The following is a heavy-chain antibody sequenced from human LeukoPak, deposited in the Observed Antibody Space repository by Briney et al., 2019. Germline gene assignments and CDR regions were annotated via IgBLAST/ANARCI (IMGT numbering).Heavy chain of an antibody. CDR3: ARAALCSGGSCYRDY. CDR1: GGTFSSYA. CDR2: IIPILGIA. J-gene: IGHJ4*02. V-gene: IGHV1-69*04. Sequence: CSVKVSCKASGGTFSSYAISWVRQAAGQGLEWMGRIIPILGIANYAQKFQGRVTITADKSTSTAYMELSSLRSEDTAVYYCARAALCSGGSCYRDYWGQGTLVTVSS. D-gene: IGHD2-15*01.